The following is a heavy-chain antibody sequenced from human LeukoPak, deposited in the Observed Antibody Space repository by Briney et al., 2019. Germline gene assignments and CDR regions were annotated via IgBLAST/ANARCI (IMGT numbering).Heavy chain of an antibody. D-gene: IGHD4-17*01. CDR3: ARDLGDYYFDY. CDR1: GFTFSSYA. Sequence: GGSLRLSCAASGFTFSSYAMHWVRQAPGKGLEWVAVISYDGSNKYYADSVKGRFTISRDNSKSTLYLQMNSLRAEDTAVYYCARDLGDYYFDYWGQGTLVTVSS. CDR2: ISYDGSNK. V-gene: IGHV3-30*04. J-gene: IGHJ4*02.